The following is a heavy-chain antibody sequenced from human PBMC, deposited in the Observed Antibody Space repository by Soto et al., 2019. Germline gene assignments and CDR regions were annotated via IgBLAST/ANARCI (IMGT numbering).Heavy chain of an antibody. V-gene: IGHV4-39*01. D-gene: IGHD3-16*01. CDR1: GASISSSGYY. CDR2: IDYIGNT. CDR3: VRGGLRYQHSSYHFED. Sequence: PSETLSLTCTGSGASISSSGYYWGWIRQAPGKGLQWIGSIDYIGNTYYDPSLKGRVAVSVDTSKNQISLQLNSVTAADTAVHYCVRGGLRYQHSSYHFEDWGQGTLVTDS. J-gene: IGHJ4*02.